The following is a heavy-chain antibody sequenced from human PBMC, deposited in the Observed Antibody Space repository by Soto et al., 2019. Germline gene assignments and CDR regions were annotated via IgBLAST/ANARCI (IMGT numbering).Heavy chain of an antibody. D-gene: IGHD3-10*01. V-gene: IGHV2-70*04. Sequence: SGPTLVNPTQTLTLTCTFSGFSLRTTGMRVSWIRQPPGKALEWLARIDWDDDKFYSTSLKTRLTISKDTSENQVVLTMTNMDPVDTATYYCARTAGYYRGRHFDFWGQGTLVTAPQ. CDR3: ARTAGYYRGRHFDF. CDR2: IDWDDDK. J-gene: IGHJ4*02. CDR1: GFSLRTTGMR.